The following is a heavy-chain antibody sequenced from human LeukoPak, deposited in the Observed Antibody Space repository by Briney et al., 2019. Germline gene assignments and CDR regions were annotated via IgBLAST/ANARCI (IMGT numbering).Heavy chain of an antibody. Sequence: GGSLRLSSAASGFTFSSYWMHWVRHAPGRGLVWVSRISSDGSSTSYADSVKGRFTIFRDNAKNTLYLQMNSLGAEDTAVYYCARALPPSVNTPWKWGQGTQVTVSS. CDR2: ISSDGSST. J-gene: IGHJ4*02. D-gene: IGHD1-1*01. CDR1: GFTFSSYW. CDR3: ARALPPSVNTPWK. V-gene: IGHV3-74*01.